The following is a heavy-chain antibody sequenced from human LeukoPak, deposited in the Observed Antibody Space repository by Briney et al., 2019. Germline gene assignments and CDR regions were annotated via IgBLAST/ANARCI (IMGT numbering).Heavy chain of an antibody. V-gene: IGHV3-23*01. CDR3: AKDALDYDFWSGLDYFDY. Sequence: GGSLRLSRAASRFTFSSYALSWVRQAPGKGLEWVSAISDSGGSTHYAHSLKGRFTTPRDNSKNSLYLQMNSLRAEDTAVYYCAKDALDYDFWSGLDYFDYWGQGTLVTVSS. J-gene: IGHJ4*02. D-gene: IGHD3-3*01. CDR1: RFTFSSYA. CDR2: ISDSGGST.